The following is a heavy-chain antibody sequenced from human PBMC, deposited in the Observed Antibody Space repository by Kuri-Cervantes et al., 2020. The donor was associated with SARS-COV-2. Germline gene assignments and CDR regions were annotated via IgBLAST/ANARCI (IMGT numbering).Heavy chain of an antibody. D-gene: IGHD3-10*01. CDR3: ARGMVPGIIQWYYYAMDV. CDR2: INPNSGGT. V-gene: IGHV1-2*04. J-gene: IGHJ6*02. Sequence: ASVKVSCKASGYTFSDYSDYYMYWVRQAPGQGLEWMGWINPNSGGTNYAQNFQGWVTMTRDTSISTAYMELSRLRSDDTAVYYCARGMVPGIIQWYYYAMDVWGQGTTVTVSS. CDR1: GYTFSDYSDYY.